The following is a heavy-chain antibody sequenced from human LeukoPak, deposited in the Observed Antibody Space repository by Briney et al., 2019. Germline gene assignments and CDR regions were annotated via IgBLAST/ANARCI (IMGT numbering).Heavy chain of an antibody. D-gene: IGHD3-16*01. CDR2: SYHSRGT. CDR1: GYSIRSGYY. Sequence: SETLSLTCTVSGYSIRSGYYWAWIRRPPGKGLEWFGSSYHSRGTDYNPSLKSRITISVDTSKNQFSLQLNSLTAADTAVYYCARDLRMGGPWRQFDYWGQGTLVTVSS. J-gene: IGHJ4*02. CDR3: ARDLRMGGPWRQFDY. V-gene: IGHV4-38-2*02.